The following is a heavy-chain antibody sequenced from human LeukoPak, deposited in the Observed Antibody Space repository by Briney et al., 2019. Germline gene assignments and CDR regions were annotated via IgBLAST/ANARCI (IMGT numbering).Heavy chain of an antibody. Sequence: GGSLRLSCVVSGFNSEDHAMHWVRQAPGKGLEWVANIKQDGSEKDYVDSVRGRFTISRDNAKNSLFLQVNSLRAEDTAVYYCARVYSSSSGKNAFDIWGQGTMVTVSS. V-gene: IGHV3-7*03. CDR2: IKQDGSEK. CDR3: ARVYSSSSGKNAFDI. CDR1: GFNSEDHA. J-gene: IGHJ3*02. D-gene: IGHD6-6*01.